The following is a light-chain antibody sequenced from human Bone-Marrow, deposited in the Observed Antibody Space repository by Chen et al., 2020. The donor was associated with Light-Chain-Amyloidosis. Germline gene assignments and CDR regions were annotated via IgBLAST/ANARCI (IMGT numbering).Light chain of an antibody. CDR2: EVS. CDR1: QSLLHSDGKTY. J-gene: IGKJ2*01. V-gene: IGKV2-29*03. Sequence: DILMAQTPLSLSVTPGQPASISCKSSQSLLHSDGKTYLFWYLHKSGQSPQLLIYEVSHRFSGVPDRFSGSGSVTDFTLKISRVEAEDVGVYYCIQAMHLPYAFGQGTKLEIK. CDR3: IQAMHLPYA.